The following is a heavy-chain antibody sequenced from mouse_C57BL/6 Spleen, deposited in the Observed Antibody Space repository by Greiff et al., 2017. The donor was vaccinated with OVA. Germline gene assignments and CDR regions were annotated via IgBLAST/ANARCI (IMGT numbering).Heavy chain of an antibody. Sequence: DVMLVESGGGLVKPGGSLKLSCAASGFTFSDYGMHWVRQAPEKGLEWVAYISSGSSTIYYADTVKGRFTISRDNAKNTLFRQMTSLRSEDTAMYYCARWLLTLYYFDYWGQGTTLTVSS. CDR2: ISSGSSTI. D-gene: IGHD2-3*01. V-gene: IGHV5-17*01. J-gene: IGHJ2*01. CDR3: ARWLLTLYYFDY. CDR1: GFTFSDYG.